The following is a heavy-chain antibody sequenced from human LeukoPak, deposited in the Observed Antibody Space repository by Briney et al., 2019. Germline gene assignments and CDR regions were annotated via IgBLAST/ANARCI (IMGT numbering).Heavy chain of an antibody. J-gene: IGHJ4*02. CDR1: GFTFSSYS. Sequence: GGSLRLSCAASGFTFSSYSMNWVRQAPGKGLEWVSSISSSSSYICYADSVKGRFTISRDNAKNSLYLQMNSLRAEDTAVYYCARAGFSYWGQGTLVTVSS. D-gene: IGHD3-10*01. V-gene: IGHV3-21*01. CDR2: ISSSSSYI. CDR3: ARAGFSY.